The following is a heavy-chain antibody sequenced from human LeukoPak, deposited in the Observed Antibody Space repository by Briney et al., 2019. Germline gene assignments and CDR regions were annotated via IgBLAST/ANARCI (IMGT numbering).Heavy chain of an antibody. V-gene: IGHV1-46*01. J-gene: IGHJ5*01. D-gene: IGHD3-22*01. CDR3: ARETVGYYYDSSGYSNWFDP. CDR2: INPSGGST. CDR1: GYTFTSYY. Sequence: ASVKVSCKASGYTFTSYYMHWVRQAPGQGLEWMGIINPSGGSTSYAQKFQGRVTMTRDMSTSTVYMELSSLRSEDTAVYYCARETVGYYYDSSGYSNWFDPWGKGTTVTISS.